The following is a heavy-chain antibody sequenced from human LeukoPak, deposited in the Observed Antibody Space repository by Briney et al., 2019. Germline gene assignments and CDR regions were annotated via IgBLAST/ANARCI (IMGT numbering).Heavy chain of an antibody. D-gene: IGHD6-19*01. V-gene: IGHV3-30*02. J-gene: IGHJ5*02. CDR3: AVISSGWTHANWFDP. Sequence: GGSLRLSCAASGFTFSSYGMHWVRQAPGKGLEWVAFIRYDGSNKYYADSVKGRFTISRDNSKNTLYLQVNSLRAEDTAVYYCAVISSGWTHANWFDPWGQGTLVTVSS. CDR2: IRYDGSNK. CDR1: GFTFSSYG.